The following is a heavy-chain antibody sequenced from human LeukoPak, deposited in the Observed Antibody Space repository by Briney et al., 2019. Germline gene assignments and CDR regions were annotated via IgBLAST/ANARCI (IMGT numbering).Heavy chain of an antibody. D-gene: IGHD2-2*01. J-gene: IGHJ4*02. V-gene: IGHV1-2*02. CDR2: INPHSGGT. CDR1: GYSFTDDY. CDR3: AREDQLAAPLQAQRPLDY. Sequence: ASVKVSCKASGYSFTDDYLHWVRQAPGQGLEWMGWINPHSGGTTFAQKFQGRVTMTRDTSISTAYMEVTRLTSDDTAVYYCAREDQLAAPLQAQRPLDYWGQGTLVTVSS.